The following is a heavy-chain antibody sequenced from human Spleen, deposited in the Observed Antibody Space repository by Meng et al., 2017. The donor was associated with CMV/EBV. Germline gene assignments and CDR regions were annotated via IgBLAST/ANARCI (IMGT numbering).Heavy chain of an antibody. J-gene: IGHJ4*02. CDR2: ISSSSSYI. Sequence: GGSLRLSCTVSGGSISSGDYYWSWIRQPPGKGLEWVSSISSSSSYIYYADSVKGRFTISRDNAKNSLYLQMNSLRAEDTAVYYCARAGGVYYDSSGYFEYWGQGTLVTVSS. CDR1: GGSISSGDYY. CDR3: ARAGGVYYDSSGYFEY. V-gene: IGHV3-11*06. D-gene: IGHD3-22*01.